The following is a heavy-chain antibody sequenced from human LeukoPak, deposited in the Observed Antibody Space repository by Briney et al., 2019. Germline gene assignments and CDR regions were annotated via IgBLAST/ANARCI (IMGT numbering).Heavy chain of an antibody. J-gene: IGHJ3*02. Sequence: PSETLCLTCTVSGGSISSTSHYWGWIRQPPGKGLEWIGSVYSSGSTYYNPSLKSRVTISVDTSKNQFSLKLSSVTAADTAVYYCASATYYYDSSDYLKNAFDIWGQGTMVTVSS. D-gene: IGHD3-22*01. CDR1: GGSISSTSHY. V-gene: IGHV4-39*07. CDR3: ASATYYYDSSDYLKNAFDI. CDR2: VYSSGST.